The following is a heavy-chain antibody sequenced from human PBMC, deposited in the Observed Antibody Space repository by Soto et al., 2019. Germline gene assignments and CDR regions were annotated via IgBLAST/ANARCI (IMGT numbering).Heavy chain of an antibody. V-gene: IGHV3-23*01. J-gene: IGHJ1*01. CDR3: AKGPPPWLAFKTAEYFQH. D-gene: IGHD6-19*01. CDR2: FSGSGDYT. Sequence: GGSLRLSCAASGFSFSTYAMNWVRQAPGKGLEWVSSFSGSGDYTFYADSVKGRFTISRDNSKNTLYLQMNSLRAEDTAVYFCAKGPPPWLAFKTAEYFQHWGQGTLVTVSS. CDR1: GFSFSTYA.